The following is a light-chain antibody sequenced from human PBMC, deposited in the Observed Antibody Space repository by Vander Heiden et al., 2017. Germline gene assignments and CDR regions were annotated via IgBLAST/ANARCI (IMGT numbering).Light chain of an antibody. CDR1: QSISSY. CDR2: AAS. Sequence: DIQLTQSPSSLSASVGDRVIITCRASQSISSYLNCYQHKPGKAPKLLIYAASSSQSGVPSRFSGSGSGTDFTLTISRLQPENFASYYWQQSYSTLTFGGGTKVEIK. CDR3: QQSYSTLT. J-gene: IGKJ4*01. V-gene: IGKV1-39*01.